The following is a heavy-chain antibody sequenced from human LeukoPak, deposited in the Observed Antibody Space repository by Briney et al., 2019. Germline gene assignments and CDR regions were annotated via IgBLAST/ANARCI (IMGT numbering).Heavy chain of an antibody. J-gene: IGHJ4*01. CDR2: IWSDGTNR. V-gene: IGHV3-33*01. Sequence: GGSLRLSCSASGFIFSHHGMHWVRQAPGKGLEWVAVIWSDGTNRFYAGSVKGRSTISRDNSQNSVFLQMNSLRVEDTAMYYCARDAQRGFDYSNSLKYWGHGTLVTVSS. D-gene: IGHD4-11*01. CDR1: GFIFSHHG. CDR3: ARDAQRGFDYSNSLKY.